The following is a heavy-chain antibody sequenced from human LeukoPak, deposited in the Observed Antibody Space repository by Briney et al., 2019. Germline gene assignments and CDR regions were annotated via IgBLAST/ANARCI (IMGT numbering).Heavy chain of an antibody. V-gene: IGHV3-21*01. CDR3: ARVYCSSTSCYKNWFDP. CDR2: ISSSSSYI. J-gene: IGHJ5*02. D-gene: IGHD2-2*02. CDR1: GFTFSSYS. Sequence: GGSLRLSCAASGFTFSSYSMNWVRQAPGKVLEWVSSISSSSSYIYYADSVKGRFTISRDNAKNSLYLQMNSLRAEDTAVYYCARVYCSSTSCYKNWFDPWGQGTLVTVSS.